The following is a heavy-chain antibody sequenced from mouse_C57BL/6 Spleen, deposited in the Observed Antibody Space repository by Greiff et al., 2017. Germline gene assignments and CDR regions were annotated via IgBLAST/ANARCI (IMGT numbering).Heavy chain of an antibody. D-gene: IGHD3-2*02. Sequence: VQLQQPGAELVMPGASVTLSCKASCYTFTSYWMHWVQQRPGQGLEWIGEIAPSGSYTNYNHKFKGKSTMTVDKSSSTAYMQHSSLTKEDSAVYYCARLDSSGYPYFDYWGQGTTLTVSS. CDR3: ARLDSSGYPYFDY. CDR2: IAPSGSYT. CDR1: CYTFTSYW. J-gene: IGHJ2*01. V-gene: IGHV1-69*01.